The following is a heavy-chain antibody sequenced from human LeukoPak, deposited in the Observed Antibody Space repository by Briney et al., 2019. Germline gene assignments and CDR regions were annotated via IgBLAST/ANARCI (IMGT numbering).Heavy chain of an antibody. CDR2: IYSSGST. D-gene: IGHD4-17*01. Sequence: SETLSLTCTVSGGSISSGNYYWSWIRQPAGKGLEWIGRIYSSGSTNYNPSLKSRVTIPVDTSKNQFSLKLSSVTAADTAVYYCARVLPSYGDYYYYYYMDVWGKGTTVTVSS. CDR1: GGSISSGNYY. CDR3: ARVLPSYGDYYYYYYMDV. J-gene: IGHJ6*03. V-gene: IGHV4-61*10.